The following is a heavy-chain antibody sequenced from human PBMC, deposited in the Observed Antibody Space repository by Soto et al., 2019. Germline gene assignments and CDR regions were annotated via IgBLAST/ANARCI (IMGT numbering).Heavy chain of an antibody. Sequence: EVQLLESGGGLVQPGGSLRLSCAASGFTFSSYAMSWVRQAPGKGLEWVSSISGSGSTYYADSVKGRFTVSRDNSKNTLYLQLKSLRAEDTAVYYCAKQGGDYDLPDYWGQGTLVTVSS. CDR2: ISGSGST. D-gene: IGHD2-21*02. CDR3: AKQGGDYDLPDY. J-gene: IGHJ4*02. V-gene: IGHV3-23*01. CDR1: GFTFSSYA.